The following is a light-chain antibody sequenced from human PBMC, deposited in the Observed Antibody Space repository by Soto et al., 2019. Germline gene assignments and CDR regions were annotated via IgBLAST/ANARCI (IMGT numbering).Light chain of an antibody. CDR3: QQSYSIPYA. V-gene: IGKV1-39*01. Sequence: DIQMTQSPSSLSASVGDRVTITCRASQSISSYLNWYQEKPGKAPKLLIYAASSLPSGVPSRFSGSGSGTDFPLTISSLQPEDFATYYCQQSYSIPYAFGQGTKLEIK. CDR1: QSISSY. CDR2: AAS. J-gene: IGKJ2*01.